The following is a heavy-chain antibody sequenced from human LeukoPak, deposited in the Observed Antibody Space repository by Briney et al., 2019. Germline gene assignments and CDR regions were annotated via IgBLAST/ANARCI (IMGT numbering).Heavy chain of an antibody. D-gene: IGHD3-10*01. J-gene: IGHJ5*01. Sequence: SETLSLTCAVYGGSFSGYYWSWIRQPPGKGLEWIGEINHSGSTNYNPSLKSRVTISVDTSKNQFSLKLSSVTAADTAVYYCAREHHGSGANWFDSWGQGTLVTVSS. V-gene: IGHV4-34*01. CDR2: INHSGST. CDR3: AREHHGSGANWFDS. CDR1: GGSFSGYY.